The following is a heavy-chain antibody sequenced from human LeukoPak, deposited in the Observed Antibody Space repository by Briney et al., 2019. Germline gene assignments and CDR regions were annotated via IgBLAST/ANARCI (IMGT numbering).Heavy chain of an antibody. J-gene: IGHJ4*02. V-gene: IGHV3-23*01. Sequence: PGGSLRLSCAASGFTFGSYALNWVRQAPGKGLEWVSAISASASSTYYANSVKGRFTISRDNPKNTLYLQMHSLRAEDTAVYYCAKGVRDCSTTSCYPHWGQGTLVTVPS. CDR3: AKGVRDCSTTSCYPH. CDR1: GFTFGSYA. CDR2: ISASASST. D-gene: IGHD2-2*01.